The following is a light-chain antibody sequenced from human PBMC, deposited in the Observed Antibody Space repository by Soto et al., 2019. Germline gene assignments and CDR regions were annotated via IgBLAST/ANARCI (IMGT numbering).Light chain of an antibody. CDR2: QTS. V-gene: IGKV3-11*01. CDR1: QSVNSN. Sequence: IVLPQSPVTLSLSPGERATFLCRASQSVNSNLGWYQQKVGQAHRLLIYQTSIRAAGIPARFSASGTGTDFTLTISDVQPEDFAVYYCHQRQSWPRTFGQGPKVDI. J-gene: IGKJ1*01. CDR3: HQRQSWPRT.